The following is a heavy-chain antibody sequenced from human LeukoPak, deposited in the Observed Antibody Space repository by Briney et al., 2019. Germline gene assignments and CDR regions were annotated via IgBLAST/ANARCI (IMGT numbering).Heavy chain of an antibody. Sequence: PSQTLSLTCTVSGGSISSGSYYWSWIRQPAGKGLEWIGRIYTSGSTNYNPSLKSRVTISVDTSKNQFSLKLSSVTAADTAVYYCARARMEQLPRGEYYFDYWGQGTLVTVSS. V-gene: IGHV4-61*02. D-gene: IGHD6-6*01. CDR3: ARARMEQLPRGEYYFDY. CDR2: IYTSGST. CDR1: GGSISSGSYY. J-gene: IGHJ4*02.